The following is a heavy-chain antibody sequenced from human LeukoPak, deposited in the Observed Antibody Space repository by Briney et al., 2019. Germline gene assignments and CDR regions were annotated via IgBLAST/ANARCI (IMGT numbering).Heavy chain of an antibody. CDR2: TYYRSKRYS. J-gene: IGHJ4*02. D-gene: IGHD1/OR15-1a*01. V-gene: IGHV6-1*01. CDR1: GDSVSSNTVI. CDR3: VRAGHGTAAGLFDS. Sequence: SQTLSLTCAISGDSVSSNTVIWNWIWESPSRGLEWLGRTYYRSKRYSDSAMSVKSRITINPDTSKNQFSLQLNSVTPEDTAVYYCVRAGHGTAAGLFDSWGQGTQVTVSS.